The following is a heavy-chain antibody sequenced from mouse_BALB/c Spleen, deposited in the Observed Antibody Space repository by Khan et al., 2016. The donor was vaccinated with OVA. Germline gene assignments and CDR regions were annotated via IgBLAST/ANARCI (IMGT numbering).Heavy chain of an antibody. V-gene: IGHV9-3-1*01. CDR1: GYTFTNYG. Sequence: QIQLVQSGPELKKPGETVKISCKASGYTFTNYGMNWVKQAPGKALKWMGWISTYTGEPTYADDFKGRFAFSLDTSASTAYLQINNLKSEDTATYFCTRPPHFSYVLVYWGQGTSVTVSS. J-gene: IGHJ4*01. CDR3: TRPPHFSYVLVY. CDR2: ISTYTGEP.